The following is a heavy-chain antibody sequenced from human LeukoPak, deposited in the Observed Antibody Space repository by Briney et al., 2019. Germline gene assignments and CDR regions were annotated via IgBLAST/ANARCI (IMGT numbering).Heavy chain of an antibody. J-gene: IGHJ4*02. CDR3: VTYYYGSSAPKRNY. D-gene: IGHD3-22*01. Sequence: SETLSLTCAVYGGSFSDYFWSWIRQPPGKGLEWVGEISHSGSTTYNPSLRSRVTISGDTSKKQFSLKLSSVTAADTAVYYCVTYYYGSSAPKRNYWGQGILVTVSS. CDR2: ISHSGST. V-gene: IGHV4-34*01. CDR1: GGSFSDYF.